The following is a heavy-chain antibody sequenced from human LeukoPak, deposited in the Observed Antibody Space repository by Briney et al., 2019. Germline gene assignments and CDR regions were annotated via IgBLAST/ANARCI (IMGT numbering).Heavy chain of an antibody. J-gene: IGHJ3*02. CDR3: ARDDYGDDADDAFDI. CDR2: ISSSGSTI. D-gene: IGHD4-17*01. CDR1: GFTFSSYE. V-gene: IGHV3-48*03. Sequence: TGGSLRLSCAASGFTFSSYEMNWVRQAPGKGLDWVSYISSSGSTIYYADSVKGRFTISRDNAKNSLYLQMNSLRAEDTAVYYCARDDYGDDADDAFDIWGQGTMVIVSS.